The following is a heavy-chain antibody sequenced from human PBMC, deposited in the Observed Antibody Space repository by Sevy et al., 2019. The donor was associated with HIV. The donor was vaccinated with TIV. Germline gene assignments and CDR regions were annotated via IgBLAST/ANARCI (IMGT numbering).Heavy chain of an antibody. D-gene: IGHD1-20*01. Sequence: GGSLRLSCAASGFTFSSYAMSWVRQAPGKGLEWVSAISGSGGSTYYADSVKGRFTISRDNSKNTLYLQMNSLRAEDTAVSDCAKDGYKPSVGDENYYYYYMDVWGKGTTVTVSS. CDR1: GFTFSSYA. V-gene: IGHV3-23*01. CDR2: ISGSGGST. J-gene: IGHJ6*03. CDR3: AKDGYKPSVGDENYYYYYMDV.